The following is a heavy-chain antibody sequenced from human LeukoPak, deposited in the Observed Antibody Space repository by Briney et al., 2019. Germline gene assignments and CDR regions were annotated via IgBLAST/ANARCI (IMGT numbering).Heavy chain of an antibody. J-gene: IGHJ4*02. CDR3: ARDGGASDCGGDCYWSVVDY. V-gene: IGHV3-48*04. CDR1: GFTFSSYA. Sequence: PGGSLRLSRAASGFTFSSYAMNWVRQAPGKGLEWVAYIRSTIYYADSVKGRFTISRDNAKNSLYLQMNSLRAEDTAVYYCARDGGASDCGGDCYWSVVDYWGQGTLVTVSS. D-gene: IGHD2-21*02. CDR2: IRSTI.